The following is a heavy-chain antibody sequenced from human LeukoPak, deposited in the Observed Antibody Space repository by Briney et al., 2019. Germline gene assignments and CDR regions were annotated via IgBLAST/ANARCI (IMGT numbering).Heavy chain of an antibody. V-gene: IGHV1-46*01. CDR1: GYIFTSYG. J-gene: IGHJ5*02. CDR3: ARGVHVRKYDSNHNCFDP. Sequence: ASVKVPCKASGYIFTSYGVNWLRQAPGQGLEWMGLINPGGGSTNYAQKFQGRVTVTRDMSTSTVYMELSSLRSDDTAVYYCARGVHVRKYDSNHNCFDPWGQGTLVTVSS. CDR2: INPGGGST. D-gene: IGHD3-22*01.